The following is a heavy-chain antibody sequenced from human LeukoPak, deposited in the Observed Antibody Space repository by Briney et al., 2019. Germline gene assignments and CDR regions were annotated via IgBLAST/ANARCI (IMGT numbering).Heavy chain of an antibody. CDR2: INPSGGRT. CDR3: ARYNDYGGKIEY. J-gene: IGHJ4*02. CDR1: GYICTNYF. Sequence: ASVKVSCKASGYICTNYFMHWVRQAPGQGLEWMGVINPSGGRTTYAQKFQGRVTLTRNTSTSTVYMELSSLRSEDTAVYYCARYNDYGGKIEYWGQGTLVTVSS. D-gene: IGHD4-17*01. V-gene: IGHV1-46*03.